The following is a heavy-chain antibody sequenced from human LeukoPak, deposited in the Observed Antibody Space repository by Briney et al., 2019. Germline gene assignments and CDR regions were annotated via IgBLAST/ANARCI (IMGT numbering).Heavy chain of an antibody. V-gene: IGHV4-34*01. CDR3: ASVYPGFYWFDP. J-gene: IGHJ5*02. CDR2: INHSGST. CDR1: GGSFSGYY. Sequence: SSETLSLTCAVYGGSFSGYYWGWIRQPPGKGLEWIGEINHSGSTNYNPSLKSRVTISVDTSKNQFSLKLSSVTAADTAVYYCASVYPGFYWFDPWGQGTLVTVSS. D-gene: IGHD1-14*01.